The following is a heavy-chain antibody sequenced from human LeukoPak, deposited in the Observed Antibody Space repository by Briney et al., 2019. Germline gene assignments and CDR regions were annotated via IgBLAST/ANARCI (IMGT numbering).Heavy chain of an antibody. D-gene: IGHD3-22*01. Sequence: GGSLRLSCAASGFTFTAYAMHWVRQAPGKGLEWVAVISYDGVNKYYADSVKGRFTIARDNSKNTLYVQMSSLRAEDTAVYYCAKEPAPYDGSGYYFDYWGQGTLVTVSS. CDR1: GFTFTAYA. V-gene: IGHV3-30*18. CDR2: ISYDGVNK. CDR3: AKEPAPYDGSGYYFDY. J-gene: IGHJ4*02.